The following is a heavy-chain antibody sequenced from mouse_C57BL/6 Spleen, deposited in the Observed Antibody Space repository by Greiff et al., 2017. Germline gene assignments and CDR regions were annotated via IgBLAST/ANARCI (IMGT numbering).Heavy chain of an antibody. J-gene: IGHJ1*03. D-gene: IGHD1-1*01. V-gene: IGHV1-22*01. CDR3: ARGYYGSRKYFDV. CDR2: INPNNGGT. Sequence: VQLQQSGPELVKPGASVKMSCKASGYTFTDYNMHWVKQSHGKSLEWIGYINPNNGGTSYNQKFKGKATLTVNKSSSTAYMELRSLTSEDSAVXYCARGYYGSRKYFDVWGTGTTVTVSS. CDR1: GYTFTDYN.